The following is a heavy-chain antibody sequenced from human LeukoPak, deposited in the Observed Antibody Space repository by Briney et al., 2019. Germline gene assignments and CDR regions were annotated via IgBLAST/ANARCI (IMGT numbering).Heavy chain of an antibody. J-gene: IGHJ6*03. CDR2: ISSSSSYI. V-gene: IGHV3-21*01. CDR3: ARDPYSGNYGNDYYYYMDV. D-gene: IGHD1-26*01. CDR1: GFTFSNYS. Sequence: GGSLRLSCSASGFTFSNYSMNWVRQAPGKGLEWVSRISSSSSYIYYADVVKGRFTISRDNAKNSLYLQMDSLGPDDTAVYYCARDPYSGNYGNDYYYYMDVWGKGTTVTISS.